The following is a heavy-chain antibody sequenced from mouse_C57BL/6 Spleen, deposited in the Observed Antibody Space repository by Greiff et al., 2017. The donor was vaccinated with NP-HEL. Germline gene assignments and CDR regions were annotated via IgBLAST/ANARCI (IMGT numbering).Heavy chain of an antibody. Sequence: EVQLVESGAELVRPGASVKLSCTASGFNIKDDYMHWVKQRPEQGLEWIGWIDPENGDTEYASKFQGKATITADTSSNTAYLQLSSLTSEDTAVYYCTTGGVTTRVFDYWGQGTTLTVSS. D-gene: IGHD2-2*01. CDR2: IDPENGDT. CDR1: GFNIKDDY. CDR3: TTGGVTTRVFDY. J-gene: IGHJ2*01. V-gene: IGHV14-4*01.